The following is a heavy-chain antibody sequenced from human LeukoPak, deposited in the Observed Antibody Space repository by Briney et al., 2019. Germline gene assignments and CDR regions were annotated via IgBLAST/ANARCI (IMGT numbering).Heavy chain of an antibody. V-gene: IGHV3-30*18. Sequence: GGSLRLSCAASGFTFSSYGMHWVRQAPGKGLEWVSVISYGGSSKDYADSVKGRFTISRDNTKNTLYLQMNSLRAEDTAVYYCAKRGSCGGDCYSGPPDYWGQGTLVTVSS. CDR2: ISYGGSSK. D-gene: IGHD2-21*02. J-gene: IGHJ4*02. CDR1: GFTFSSYG. CDR3: AKRGSCGGDCYSGPPDY.